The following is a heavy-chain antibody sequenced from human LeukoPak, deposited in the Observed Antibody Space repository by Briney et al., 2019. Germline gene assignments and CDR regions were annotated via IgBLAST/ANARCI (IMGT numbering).Heavy chain of an antibody. CDR1: GYSISSGYY. J-gene: IGHJ4*02. CDR3: ARVAAYYYFDY. V-gene: IGHV4-38-2*01. D-gene: IGHD6-19*01. Sequence: SETLSLTCAVSGYSISSGYYWGWIRQPPGKGLEWIGSIYHSGSTYYNPSLKSRVTISVDMSKNQFSLKLSSVTAADTAVYYCARVAAYYYFDYWGQGTLVTVSS. CDR2: IYHSGST.